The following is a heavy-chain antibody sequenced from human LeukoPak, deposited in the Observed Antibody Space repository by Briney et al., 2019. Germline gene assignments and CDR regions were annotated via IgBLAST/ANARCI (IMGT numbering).Heavy chain of an antibody. CDR3: AKDRAEKYQLLEFFDY. V-gene: IGHV3-30*02. CDR1: GFTFSSYG. J-gene: IGHJ4*02. CDR2: IRYDGSNK. D-gene: IGHD2-2*01. Sequence: GGSLRLSCAASGFTFSSYGMHWVRQAPGKGLEWVAFIRYDGSNKYYADSVKGRFTISRGNSKNTLYLQMNSLRAEDTAVYYCAKDRAEKYQLLEFFDYWGQGTLVTVSS.